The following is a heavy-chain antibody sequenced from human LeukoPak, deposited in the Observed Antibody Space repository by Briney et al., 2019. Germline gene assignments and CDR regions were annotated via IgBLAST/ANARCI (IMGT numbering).Heavy chain of an antibody. CDR2: INHSGST. CDR1: GGSIITNNYY. CDR3: ARGASTLRYFDWLLYDY. D-gene: IGHD3-9*01. J-gene: IGHJ4*02. V-gene: IGHV4-39*07. Sequence: SETLSLTCTVSGGSIITNNYYWSWIRQPPGKGLEWIGEINHSGSTNFNPSLKSRVTISVDTSKNQFSLKLSSVTAADTAVYYCARGASTLRYFDWLLYDYWGQGTLVTVSS.